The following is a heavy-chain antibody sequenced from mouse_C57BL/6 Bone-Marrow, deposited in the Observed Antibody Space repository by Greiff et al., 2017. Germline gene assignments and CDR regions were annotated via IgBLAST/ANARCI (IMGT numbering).Heavy chain of an antibody. D-gene: IGHD1-1*01. V-gene: IGHV1-26*01. CDR2: INPNNGGT. CDR3: ARDHYGSSLYYYAMDY. Sequence: EVQLQQSGPELVKPGASVKISCKASGYTFTDYYMNWVKQSHGKSLEWIGDINPNNGGTSYNQKFKGKATLTVDKSSSTAYMELRSLTSEDSAVYYWARDHYGSSLYYYAMDYWGQGTSVTVAS. J-gene: IGHJ4*01. CDR1: GYTFTDYY.